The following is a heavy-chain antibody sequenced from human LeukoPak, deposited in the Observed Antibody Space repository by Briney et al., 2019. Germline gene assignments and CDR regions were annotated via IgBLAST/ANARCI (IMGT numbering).Heavy chain of an antibody. CDR2: ISYSSETI. Sequence: GGSLRLSCAASGFSFDEYAMHWVRQVPGKGLEWVSGISYSSETIGYVDSVKGRFTISRDNAKKSLYLQLNSLRAEDTALYYCTKDRGGSSQLGDAFDVWGQGTMVSVSS. J-gene: IGHJ3*01. V-gene: IGHV3-9*01. CDR1: GFSFDEYA. CDR3: TKDRGGSSQLGDAFDV. D-gene: IGHD1-26*01.